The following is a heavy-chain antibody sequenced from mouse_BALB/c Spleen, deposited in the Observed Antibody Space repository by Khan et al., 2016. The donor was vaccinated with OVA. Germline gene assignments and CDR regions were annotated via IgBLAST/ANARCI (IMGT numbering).Heavy chain of an antibody. V-gene: IGHV9-3-1*01. CDR1: GFFFRNFG. CDR3: ARPPYFSYTFAY. D-gene: IGHD2-10*01. Sequence: QIQLVQSGPELKKPGETVKISCKASGFFFRNFGMNWVKEAPGKGLEWMGWINTYTGEPTYADDFKGRFAFSLEPSASTAYLQISNLTNEDTATYFCARPPYFSYTFAYWGQGTSVTVSS. J-gene: IGHJ4*01. CDR2: INTYTGEP.